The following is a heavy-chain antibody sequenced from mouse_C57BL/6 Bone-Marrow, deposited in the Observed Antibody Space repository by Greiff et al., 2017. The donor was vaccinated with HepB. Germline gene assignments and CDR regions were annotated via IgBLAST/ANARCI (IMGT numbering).Heavy chain of an antibody. Sequence: EVQGVESGEGLVKPGGSLKLSCAASGFTFSSYAMSWVRQTPEQRLERVAYISSGGDYIYYADTVKGRFTISRDNARNTLYLQMSSLKSEDTAMYYCTREEYDYVSWFAYWGQGTLVTVSA. V-gene: IGHV5-9-1*02. D-gene: IGHD2-4*01. CDR1: GFTFSSYA. CDR3: TREEYDYVSWFAY. CDR2: ISSGGDYI. J-gene: IGHJ3*01.